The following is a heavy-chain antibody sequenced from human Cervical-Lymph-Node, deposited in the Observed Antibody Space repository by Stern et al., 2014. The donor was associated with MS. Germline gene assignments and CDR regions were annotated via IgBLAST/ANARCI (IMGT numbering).Heavy chain of an antibody. Sequence: VQLVESGAEVKKPGASVTVSCKSSGYTFTSYDITWVRQAPGQGLGWMGWSIPYNVDKNFTQKLQGRVTRTTDTSTSTAYMELRSLTSDDTAVYYCARRHDYGDYWGQGTLVTVSS. V-gene: IGHV1-18*01. CDR3: ARRHDYGDY. CDR1: GYTFTSYD. J-gene: IGHJ4*02. CDR2: SIPYNVDK.